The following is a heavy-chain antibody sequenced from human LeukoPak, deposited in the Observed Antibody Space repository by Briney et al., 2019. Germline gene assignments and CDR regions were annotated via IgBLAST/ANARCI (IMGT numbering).Heavy chain of an antibody. CDR2: INTYNGKP. Sequence: ASVKVSCTASGYTFTSQGISWGRQAPAQGLEWMGWINTYNGKPNYAQKLQDRVTMTTDTSTSTAYMELSSLRSDDTAVYYCASRSGSTPYYFDYWGQGTLVTVSS. D-gene: IGHD3-3*01. CDR1: GYTFTSQG. CDR3: ASRSGSTPYYFDY. V-gene: IGHV1-18*01. J-gene: IGHJ4*02.